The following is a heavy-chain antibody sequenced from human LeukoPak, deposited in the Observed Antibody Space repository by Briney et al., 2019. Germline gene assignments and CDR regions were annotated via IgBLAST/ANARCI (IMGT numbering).Heavy chain of an antibody. CDR1: GYTFTSYG. CDR2: IGAYNGNT. V-gene: IGHV1-18*01. J-gene: IGHJ4*02. Sequence: ASVKVSCKASGYTFTSYGISWVRQAPGQGLEWMGWIGAYNGNTNYAQKLQGRVTMTTDTSTSTAYMELRSLRSDDTAVYYCARDFSGIAVAGTPWFDYWGQGTLVTVSS. D-gene: IGHD6-19*01. CDR3: ARDFSGIAVAGTPWFDY.